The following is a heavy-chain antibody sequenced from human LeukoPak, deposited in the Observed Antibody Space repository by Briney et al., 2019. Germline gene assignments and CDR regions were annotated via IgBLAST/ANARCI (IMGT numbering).Heavy chain of an antibody. J-gene: IGHJ4*02. CDR2: FDPEDGET. CDR1: GYTLTELS. Sequence: GASVKVSCKVSGYTLTELSMHWVRQAPGKGLEWMGGFDPEDGETIYAQKFQGRVTMTEDTSTDTAYMELSSLRSEDTAVYYCATAQSGEVGATYPLDYWGQGTLVTVSS. CDR3: ATAQSGEVGATYPLDY. D-gene: IGHD1-26*01. V-gene: IGHV1-24*01.